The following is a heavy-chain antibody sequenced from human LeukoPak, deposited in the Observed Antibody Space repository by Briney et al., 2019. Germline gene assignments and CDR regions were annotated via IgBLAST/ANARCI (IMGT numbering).Heavy chain of an antibody. CDR1: GYTFINYN. Sequence: ASVEVSCKASGYTFINYNIHWVRQAPGQGLEWMGIIIPSGGSTIYAQKFRGRVTMTRDTSTSTAYMELSSLRPEDTAVYYCARDIRSGYYYFDYWGQGTLVTVSS. J-gene: IGHJ4*02. CDR2: IIPSGGST. V-gene: IGHV1-46*01. CDR3: ARDIRSGYYYFDY. D-gene: IGHD5-12*01.